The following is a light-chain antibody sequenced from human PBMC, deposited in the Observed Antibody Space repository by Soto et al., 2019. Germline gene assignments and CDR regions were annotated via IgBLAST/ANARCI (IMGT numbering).Light chain of an antibody. J-gene: IGKJ1*01. CDR1: QSVRGE. Sequence: ETVMTQSPATLSVSPGERATLSCRASQSVRGELAWYQQKPGQGPRLLIYGASTRPTGIPAKISGSGSGTEFTLTISSLQPEDSAVYFCQQYNNWPPTFGRGTKV. CDR2: GAS. CDR3: QQYNNWPPT. V-gene: IGKV3-15*01.